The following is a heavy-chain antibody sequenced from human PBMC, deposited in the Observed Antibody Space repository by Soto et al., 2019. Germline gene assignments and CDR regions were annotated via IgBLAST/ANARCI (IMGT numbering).Heavy chain of an antibody. Sequence: SETLSLTCTVSGGSISSYYWSWIRQPPGKGLEWIGYIYYSGSTNYNPSLKSRVTISVDTSKNQFSLKLSSVTAADTAVYYCARVYGSGSDDYYYYYGMDVWGQGTTVTVSS. CDR1: GGSISSYY. CDR3: ARVYGSGSDDYYYYYGMDV. J-gene: IGHJ6*02. CDR2: IYYSGST. V-gene: IGHV4-59*01. D-gene: IGHD3-10*01.